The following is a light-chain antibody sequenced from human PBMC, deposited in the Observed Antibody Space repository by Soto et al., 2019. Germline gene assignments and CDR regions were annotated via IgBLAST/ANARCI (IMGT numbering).Light chain of an antibody. CDR2: SNN. V-gene: IGLV1-44*01. J-gene: IGLJ1*01. CDR1: SSSNGMNT. CDR3: AAWADTLNGYV. Sequence: QSVLTQPPSASGTPGQWGTFSCSSGSSSNGMNTGNWYQHLPGTAPKLRIYSNNPRPSGVPERFSGSKSGTSASLAVSWLKSEDEADYYCAAWADTLNGYVFSTGTMLAVL.